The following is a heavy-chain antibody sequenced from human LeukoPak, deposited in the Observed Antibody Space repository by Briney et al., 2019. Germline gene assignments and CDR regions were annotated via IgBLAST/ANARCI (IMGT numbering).Heavy chain of an antibody. CDR3: ATTVYHYYNIGYYY. CDR1: GYNFPNNW. J-gene: IGHJ4*02. V-gene: IGHV5-51*01. CDR2: IYPAGSDT. D-gene: IGHD3-22*01. Sequence: GESLKISCKASGYNFPNNWIGWVRQMPGKGMEWMGIIYPAGSDTKYSPPFQGQITISADESMTTAYLQWSSLKASDTAMYYCATTVYHYYNIGYYYWGQGTLVTVSS.